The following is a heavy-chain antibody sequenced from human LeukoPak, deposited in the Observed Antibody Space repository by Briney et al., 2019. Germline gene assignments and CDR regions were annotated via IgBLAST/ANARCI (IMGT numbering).Heavy chain of an antibody. V-gene: IGHV3-21*01. CDR3: ARDWYQLLPEPDAFDI. D-gene: IGHD2-2*01. J-gene: IGHJ3*02. Sequence: GGSLRLSCAASGFTFSSYSMNWVRQAPGKGLEWVSSISSSSSYIYYADSVKGRFTISRDNAKNSLYLQMNSLRAEDTAVYYCARDWYQLLPEPDAFDIWGQGTMVTVSS. CDR2: ISSSSSYI. CDR1: GFTFSSYS.